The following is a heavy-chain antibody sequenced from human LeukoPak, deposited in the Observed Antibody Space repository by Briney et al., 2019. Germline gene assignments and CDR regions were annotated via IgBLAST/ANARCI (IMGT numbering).Heavy chain of an antibody. CDR1: GGSIGSYY. CDR3: ARDVIHQRLEGGFDN. V-gene: IGHV4-4*07. Sequence: PSETLSLTCTVSGGSIGSYYWSWIRQPAGKGLEWIGRIHFSGTANYNPSLKSRVTMSVDTSKNQFSLKVTSVAAADTAVYYCARDVIHQRLEGGFDNWGQGTLVTVSS. D-gene: IGHD3-16*01. J-gene: IGHJ4*02. CDR2: IHFSGTA.